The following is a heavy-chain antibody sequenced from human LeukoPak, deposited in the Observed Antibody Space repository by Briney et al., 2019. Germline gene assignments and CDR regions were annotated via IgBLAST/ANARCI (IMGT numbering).Heavy chain of an antibody. CDR3: ATALHGSGSYYYDY. Sequence: GASVKVSCKVSGYTLTELSMHWVRQAPGKGLEWIGGFDPEDGETIYAQKFQGRVTMTEDTSTDTAYMELSSLRSEDTAVYYCATALHGSGSYYYDYWGQGTLVTVSS. CDR1: GYTLTELS. V-gene: IGHV1-24*01. CDR2: FDPEDGET. D-gene: IGHD3-10*01. J-gene: IGHJ4*02.